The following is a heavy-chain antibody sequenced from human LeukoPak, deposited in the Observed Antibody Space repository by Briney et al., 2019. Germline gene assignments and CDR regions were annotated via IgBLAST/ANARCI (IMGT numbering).Heavy chain of an antibody. CDR1: GFSFSDHH. CDR3: ARYVLLMDY. D-gene: IGHD3-16*01. Sequence: SVRLSCAASGFSFSDHHMSGVRQVPGKGLEWLAYISRDGYIIVYADSVKGRFTISRDNAKQSVYLEMKSLRPEDTAVYYCARYVLLMDYWGQGTLVTVSS. V-gene: IGHV3-11*01. J-gene: IGHJ4*02. CDR2: ISRDGYII.